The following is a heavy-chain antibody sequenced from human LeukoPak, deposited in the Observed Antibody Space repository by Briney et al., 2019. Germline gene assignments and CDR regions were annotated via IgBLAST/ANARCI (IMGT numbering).Heavy chain of an antibody. V-gene: IGHV3-23*01. CDR3: ATVKYDYGDPVGWFDP. J-gene: IGHJ5*02. Sequence: GGSLRLSCAASGFPFSASAMTWVRQAPGKGLEWVSHILSTGTTYYADSVRGRFTNSRDNSKNTLYLLMTSLRADDTAVYYCATVKYDYGDPVGWFDPWGQGTLVTVSS. CDR2: ILSTGTT. D-gene: IGHD4-17*01. CDR1: GFPFSASA.